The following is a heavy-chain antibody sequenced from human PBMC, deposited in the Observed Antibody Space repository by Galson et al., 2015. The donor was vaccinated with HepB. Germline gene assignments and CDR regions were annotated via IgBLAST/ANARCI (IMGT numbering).Heavy chain of an antibody. Sequence: SLRLSCAASGFTFSSYSMNWVRQAPGKGLEWISYISSRSSTIFYADSVKGRFTISRDNAKNSLYLQMNSLRAEDTAVYYCARDEYRGHRYDDAFDIWGQGTLVTVSS. CDR3: ARDEYRGHRYDDAFDI. D-gene: IGHD5-18*01. J-gene: IGHJ3*02. CDR1: GFTFSSYS. V-gene: IGHV3-48*01. CDR2: ISSRSSTI.